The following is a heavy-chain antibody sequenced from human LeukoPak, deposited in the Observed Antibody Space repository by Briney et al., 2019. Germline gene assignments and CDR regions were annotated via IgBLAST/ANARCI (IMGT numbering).Heavy chain of an antibody. CDR2: IYTSGST. Sequence: SQTLSLTCTVSGGSISSGSYYWSWIRQPAGKGLEWIGRIYTSGSTNYNPSLKSRVTISVDTSKNQFSRKLSSVTAADTAVYYCARQRSGTIYYFDYWGQGTLVTVSS. D-gene: IGHD1-1*01. CDR1: GGSISSGSYY. J-gene: IGHJ4*02. CDR3: ARQRSGTIYYFDY. V-gene: IGHV4-61*02.